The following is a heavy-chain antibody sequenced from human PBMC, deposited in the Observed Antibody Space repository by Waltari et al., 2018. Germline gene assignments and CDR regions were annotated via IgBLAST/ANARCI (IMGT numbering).Heavy chain of an antibody. D-gene: IGHD6-13*01. J-gene: IGHJ6*03. V-gene: IGHV4-34*01. Sequence: QVQLQQWGAGLLKPSETLSLTCAVYGGSFSGYYWSWIRQPPGKGLEWMGEINHSGSTNYNPSLKSRVTISVDTSKNQFSLKLSSVTAADTAVYYCARGSRLRGIAAAGTPYYYYYYMDVWGKGTTVTVSS. CDR2: INHSGST. CDR3: ARGSRLRGIAAAGTPYYYYYYMDV. CDR1: GGSFSGYY.